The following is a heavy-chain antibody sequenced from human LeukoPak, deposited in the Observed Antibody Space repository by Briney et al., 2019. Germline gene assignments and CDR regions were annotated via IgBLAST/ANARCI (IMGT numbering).Heavy chain of an antibody. CDR2: IYYSGST. Sequence: SETLSLTCTVSGGSISSYYWSWIRQPPGKGLEWIGYIYYSGSTNYNPSLKSRVTISVDTSKNQFSLKLSSVTAADTAVYYCARDYPYYYDSSGYYPWAFDIRGQGTMVTVSS. J-gene: IGHJ3*02. CDR1: GGSISSYY. D-gene: IGHD3-22*01. CDR3: ARDYPYYYDSSGYYPWAFDI. V-gene: IGHV4-59*01.